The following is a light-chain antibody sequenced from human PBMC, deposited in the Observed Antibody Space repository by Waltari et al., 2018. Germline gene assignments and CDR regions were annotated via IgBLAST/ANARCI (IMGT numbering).Light chain of an antibody. CDR2: KAS. Sequence: DIQMTQFPSTLSASVGDRVTITCRASQDIITWLAWYQQKPGKAPKLPIFKASSLESGVPSRFSGSGSGTEFTLTISSLQPDDFATYYCQQYNSYSTTFGGGTKVEVK. CDR3: QQYNSYSTT. CDR1: QDIITW. V-gene: IGKV1-5*03. J-gene: IGKJ4*01.